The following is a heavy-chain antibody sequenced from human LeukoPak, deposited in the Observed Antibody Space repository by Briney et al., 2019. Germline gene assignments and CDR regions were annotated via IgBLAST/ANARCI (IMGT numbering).Heavy chain of an antibody. V-gene: IGHV4-34*01. CDR2: INHSGST. CDR1: GGSFSGYY. J-gene: IGHJ3*02. Sequence: SETLSLTCAVYGGSFSGYYWSWIRQPPGKGLEWIGEINHSGSTNYNPSLKSRVTISVDTSKNQFSLKLSSVTAADTAVYYCARVARAAFDIWGQGTMVTVSS. CDR3: ARVARAAFDI.